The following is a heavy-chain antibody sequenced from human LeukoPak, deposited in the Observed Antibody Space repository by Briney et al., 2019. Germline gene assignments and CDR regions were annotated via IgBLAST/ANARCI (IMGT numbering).Heavy chain of an antibody. CDR1: GGSISNYY. CDR2: IYTSGST. J-gene: IGHJ4*02. D-gene: IGHD3-10*01. Sequence: PSETLSLTCTVSGGSISNYYWSWIRQPAGKGLEWIGRIYTSGSTNYNPSLKSRVTMSVDTSKNQFSLKLSSVTAADTAVYYCARGILYGSGSYFDYWGQGTLVTVSS. V-gene: IGHV4-4*07. CDR3: ARGILYGSGSYFDY.